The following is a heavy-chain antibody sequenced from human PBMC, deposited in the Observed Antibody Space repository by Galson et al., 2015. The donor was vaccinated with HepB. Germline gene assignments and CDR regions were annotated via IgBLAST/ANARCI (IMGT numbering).Heavy chain of an antibody. V-gene: IGHV1-18*01. CDR1: GYTFTSYG. CDR2: ISAYNGNT. D-gene: IGHD3-10*01. CDR3: ARDPLWFGELRDKPTDY. J-gene: IGHJ4*02. Sequence: SVKVSCKASGYTFTSYGISWVRQAPGQGLEWMGWISAYNGNTNYAQKLQGRVTMTTDTSTSTAYMELRSLRSDDTAVYYCARDPLWFGELRDKPTDYWGQGTLVTVSS.